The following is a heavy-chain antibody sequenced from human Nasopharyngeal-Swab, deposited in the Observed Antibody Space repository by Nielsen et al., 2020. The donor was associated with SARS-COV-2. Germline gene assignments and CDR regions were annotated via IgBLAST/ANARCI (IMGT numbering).Heavy chain of an antibody. D-gene: IGHD6-19*01. CDR1: GYTFTSYA. CDR2: INAGNGNT. V-gene: IGHV1-3*01. J-gene: IGHJ6*02. Sequence: ASVKVSCKASGYTFTSYAMHWVRQAPGQRLEWMGWINAGNGNTKYSQKFQCRVTITRDTSASTAYMELSSLRSEDTAVYYCARDQSSGWYGALYYYYGMDVWGQGTTVTVSS. CDR3: ARDQSSGWYGALYYYYGMDV.